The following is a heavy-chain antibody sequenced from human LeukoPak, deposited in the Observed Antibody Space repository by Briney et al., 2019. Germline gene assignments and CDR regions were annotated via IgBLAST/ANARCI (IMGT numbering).Heavy chain of an antibody. V-gene: IGHV3-9*01. D-gene: IGHD3-22*01. CDR3: ARRESSGYFDY. J-gene: IGHJ4*02. Sequence: GGSLRLSCAASGFTFDDYAMHWVRHAPGKGLEWVSGISWNSGSIGCADSVKGRFTISRDNSKNSLYLQMNSLRAEDTAVYYCARRESSGYFDYWGQGTLVTVYS. CDR1: GFTFDDYA. CDR2: ISWNSGSI.